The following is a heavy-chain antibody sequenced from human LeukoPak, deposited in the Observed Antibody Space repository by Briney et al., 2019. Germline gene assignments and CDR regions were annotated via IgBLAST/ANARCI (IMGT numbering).Heavy chain of an antibody. CDR2: ISGSGDST. CDR1: GFTFSNYA. CDR3: AKREAPVDY. V-gene: IGHV3-23*01. Sequence: GGSLRLSCAASGFTFSNYAMSWVRQAPGKGLEWVSAISGSGDSTYYADSVKGRFTISRDNSKNTLYLQMNSLRAEDTAIYYCAKREAPVDYWGQGTLVTVSS. J-gene: IGHJ4*02.